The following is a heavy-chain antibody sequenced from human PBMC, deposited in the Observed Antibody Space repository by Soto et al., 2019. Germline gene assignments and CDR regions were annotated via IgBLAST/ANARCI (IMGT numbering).Heavy chain of an antibody. CDR2: MNQDGSES. Sequence: EVQLVESGGGLVQPGGSLRLSCAASGFSLRSYWMSWVRQAPGKGLEWVANMNQDGSESVYVGSVKGRFTFTRDNAKNSLYLQMNSLRAEDTAVYYCARLSTSAGRRDLACWGQGTLVTVSS. V-gene: IGHV3-7*01. CDR1: GFSLRSYW. CDR3: ARLSTSAGRRDLAC. J-gene: IGHJ4*02.